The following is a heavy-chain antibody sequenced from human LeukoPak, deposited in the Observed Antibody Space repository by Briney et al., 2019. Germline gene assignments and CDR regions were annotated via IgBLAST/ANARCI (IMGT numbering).Heavy chain of an antibody. D-gene: IGHD3-10*01. CDR3: AKDPVYYGPGSYPNWFHP. Sequence: GGSLRLSCAASGFTFSSYAMSWVRQAPAKGLAWVSAISGSGGSTYYADSVKGRFTISRDNSKNTLYLQMNILRAEDTAVYYGAKDPVYYGPGSYPNWFHPWGQGTLVTVSS. CDR1: GFTFSSYA. V-gene: IGHV3-23*01. CDR2: ISGSGGST. J-gene: IGHJ5*02.